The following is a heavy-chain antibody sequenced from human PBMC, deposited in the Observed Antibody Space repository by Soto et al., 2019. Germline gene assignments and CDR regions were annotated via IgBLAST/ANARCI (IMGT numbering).Heavy chain of an antibody. J-gene: IGHJ4*02. CDR2: INPSGGST. V-gene: IGHV1-46*03. CDR3: ARDRPKYSSGWYYFDY. D-gene: IGHD6-19*01. Sequence: GASVKVSCKASGYTFTSYYMHWVRHAPGQGLEWMGIINPSGGSTSYAQKFQGRVTMTRDTSTSTVYMELSSLRSEDTAVYYCARDRPKYSSGWYYFDYWGQGTLVTVSS. CDR1: GYTFTSYY.